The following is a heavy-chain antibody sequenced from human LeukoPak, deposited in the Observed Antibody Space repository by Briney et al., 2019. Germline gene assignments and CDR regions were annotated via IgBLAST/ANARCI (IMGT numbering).Heavy chain of an antibody. Sequence: SETLSLTCTVSGGSISSGGYSWSWIRQPPGKGLEWIGYIYYSGSTYYNPSLKSRVTISVDTSKNQFSLKLNSVTAADTAVYYCARDSAVTTKIYYYYYYMDVWGKGTTVTISS. CDR1: GGSISSGGYS. D-gene: IGHD4-17*01. CDR3: ARDSAVTTKIYYYYYYMDV. J-gene: IGHJ6*03. CDR2: IYYSGST. V-gene: IGHV4-61*08.